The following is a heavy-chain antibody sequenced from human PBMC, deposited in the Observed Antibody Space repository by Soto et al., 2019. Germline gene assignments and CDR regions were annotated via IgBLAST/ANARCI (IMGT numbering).Heavy chain of an antibody. D-gene: IGHD1-26*01. V-gene: IGHV1-3*01. J-gene: IGHJ2*01. Sequence: QVQLVQSGAEVKKPGASVKVSCKASGYTFTSYAMHWVRQAPGQRLEWMGWINAGNGNTKYSKKFQGRVTITRDTSASIVYMEMMTLRAEDTAVYYFVRGGSLYWYFDVWGRGTLVTVSS. CDR2: INAGNGNT. CDR1: GYTFTSYA. CDR3: VRGGSLYWYFDV.